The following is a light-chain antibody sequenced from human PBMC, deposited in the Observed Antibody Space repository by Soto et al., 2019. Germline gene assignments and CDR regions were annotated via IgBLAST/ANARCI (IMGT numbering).Light chain of an antibody. J-gene: IGKJ3*01. CDR1: QSVRSN. CDR3: QQYTNWPFT. Sequence: VMTQSPATLSVSPGERATLSCSASQSVRSNLAWYQQKPGQAPRXLIYSASTRATGIPARFSGSGSGTELTITISRLKSEDFEVYYCQQYTNWPFTFGPGTKVDIK. V-gene: IGKV3-15*01. CDR2: SAS.